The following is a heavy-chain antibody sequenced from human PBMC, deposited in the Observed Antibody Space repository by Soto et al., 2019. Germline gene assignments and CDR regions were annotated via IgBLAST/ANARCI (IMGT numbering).Heavy chain of an antibody. CDR3: AKGYYDILTGYYNEDY. D-gene: IGHD3-9*01. Sequence: GGSLRLSCAASGFTFSSYAMSWVRQAPGKGLEWVSAISGSGGSTYYADSVKGRFTISRDNSKNTLYLQMNSLRAEDTAVYYCAKGYYDILTGYYNEDYWGQGTLVTVSS. J-gene: IGHJ4*02. CDR2: ISGSGGST. V-gene: IGHV3-23*01. CDR1: GFTFSSYA.